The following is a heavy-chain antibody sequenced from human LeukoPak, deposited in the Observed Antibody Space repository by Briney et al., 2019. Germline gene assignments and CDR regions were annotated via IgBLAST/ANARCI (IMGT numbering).Heavy chain of an antibody. CDR3: AKAGRFTSSWSYDY. D-gene: IGHD6-13*01. Sequence: GGSLRLSCAASGFTFSANTMNWVRQAPGKGLEWVSSISSTSDFIFYADSVKGRFTISRDNAKNSLSLQMTSLRAEDTAVYYCAKAGRFTSSWSYDYWGQGTLVTVPS. CDR1: GFTFSANT. V-gene: IGHV3-21*01. CDR2: ISSTSDFI. J-gene: IGHJ4*02.